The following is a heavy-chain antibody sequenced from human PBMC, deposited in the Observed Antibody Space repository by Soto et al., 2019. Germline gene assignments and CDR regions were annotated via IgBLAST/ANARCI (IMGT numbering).Heavy chain of an antibody. V-gene: IGHV3-66*01. CDR2: NYSGGST. CDR3: ASRIAGAG. D-gene: IGHD6-19*01. J-gene: IGHJ4*02. Sequence: EVQLLQSGGGLVQPGGSLRLSCAASGFVVSSNYMTWVRQAPGKGLEWVSLNYSGGSTHYADSVKGRFTISRDSSKNTLYLQMNSLRAEDTAVYYCASRIAGAGWGQGTLVTVSS. CDR1: GFVVSSNY.